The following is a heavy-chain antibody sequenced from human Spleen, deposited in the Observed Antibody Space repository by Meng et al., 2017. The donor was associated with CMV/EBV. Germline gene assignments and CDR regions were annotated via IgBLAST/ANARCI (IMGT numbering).Heavy chain of an antibody. V-gene: IGHV3-33*06. CDR2: IWYEGSNK. J-gene: IGHJ6*02. CDR3: AKDCGSYSYYYYGMDV. D-gene: IGHD1-26*01. CDR1: GFTFRCYW. Sequence: GEYLKISCAASGFTFRCYWMSWVRQAPGKGLEWVAVIWYEGSNKYYADSVKGRFTISRDNSKNTLYLQMNSLRAEDTAVYYCAKDCGSYSYYYYGMDVWGQGTTVTVSS.